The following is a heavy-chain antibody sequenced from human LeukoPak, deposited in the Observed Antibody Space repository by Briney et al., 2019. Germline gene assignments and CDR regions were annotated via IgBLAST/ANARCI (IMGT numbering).Heavy chain of an antibody. Sequence: PGGSLRLSCAASGFTVSSNYMSWVRQAPGKGLEWISVIYSGGNTYYADSVKGRFTISRDNSKNTLYLQMNSLRVEDTAVYYCARDELGYSFGSRNDYWGQGTLVTVSS. CDR3: ARDELGYSFGSRNDY. D-gene: IGHD5-18*01. J-gene: IGHJ4*01. CDR2: IYSGGNT. V-gene: IGHV3-53*01. CDR1: GFTVSSNY.